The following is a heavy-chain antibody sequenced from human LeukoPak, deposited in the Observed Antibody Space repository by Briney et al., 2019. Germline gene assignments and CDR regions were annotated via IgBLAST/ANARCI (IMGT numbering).Heavy chain of an antibody. CDR3: AKDLRDSSGSAFDI. V-gene: IGHV3-23*01. CDR1: GFTFSSYA. D-gene: IGHD3-22*01. CDR2: ISGSGGST. J-gene: IGHJ3*02. Sequence: GGSLRLSCAASGFTFSSYAMSWVRQAPGNGLEWVSAISGSGGSTYYADSVKGRFTISRDNSKNTLYLQMNSLRAEDTAVNYCAKDLRDSSGSAFDIWGQGTMVTVSS.